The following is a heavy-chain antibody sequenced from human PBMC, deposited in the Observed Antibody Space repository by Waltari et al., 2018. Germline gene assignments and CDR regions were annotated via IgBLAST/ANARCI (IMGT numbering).Heavy chain of an antibody. CDR3: ARDGTAGTGLDY. V-gene: IGHV4-39*07. CDR2: IYYSGST. D-gene: IGHD6-13*01. CDR1: GGSISSRSYY. J-gene: IGHJ4*02. Sequence: QLQLQESGPGLVKPSETLSLTCTVSGGSISSRSYYWVWPRQPPGKGLEWIGSIYYSGSTYYNPSRKSRVTISVDTSKNQCSLKLSSVTAADTAVYYCARDGTAGTGLDYWGQGTLVTVSS.